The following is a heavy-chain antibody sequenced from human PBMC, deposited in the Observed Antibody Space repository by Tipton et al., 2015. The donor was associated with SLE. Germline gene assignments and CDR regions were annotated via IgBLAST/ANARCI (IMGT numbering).Heavy chain of an antibody. CDR1: GGSISSHY. V-gene: IGHV4-59*11. D-gene: IGHD6-13*01. CDR3: ARGGGPRHSSSWYATFDI. J-gene: IGHJ3*02. Sequence: LRLSCTVSGGSISSHYWSWIRQPPGKGLEWIGYIYYSGSTHYNPSLKSRVTISVDTSKNQFSLKLSSVTAADTAVYYCARGGGPRHSSSWYATFDIWGQRTMVTVSS. CDR2: IYYSGST.